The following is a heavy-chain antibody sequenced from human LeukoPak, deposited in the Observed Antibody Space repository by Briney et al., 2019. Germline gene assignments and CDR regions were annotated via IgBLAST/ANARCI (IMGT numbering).Heavy chain of an antibody. CDR3: ARASGYSSGWYGYFDY. Sequence: ASVKVSCKASGYTFTSYDINWVRQASGQGLEWMGWVNPNSGNTGYAQKFQGRVTMTRNTSISTAYMELSSLRSEDTAVYYCARASGYSSGWYGYFDYWGQGTLVTVSS. D-gene: IGHD6-19*01. CDR1: GYTFTSYD. CDR2: VNPNSGNT. V-gene: IGHV1-8*01. J-gene: IGHJ4*02.